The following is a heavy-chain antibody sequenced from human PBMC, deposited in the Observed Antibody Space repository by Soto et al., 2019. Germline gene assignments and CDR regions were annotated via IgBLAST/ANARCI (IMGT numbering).Heavy chain of an antibody. V-gene: IGHV4-34*01. J-gene: IGHJ6*02. CDR2: INHSGST. CDR3: ARDPRYCSSTSCYTRGYYYYGMDV. D-gene: IGHD2-2*02. CDR1: GGSFSCYY. Sequence: PSETLSLTCAVYGGSFSCYYWSWIRQPPGKGLEWIGEINHSGSTNYSPSLKSRVTISVDTSKNQFSLKLSSVTAADTAVYYCARDPRYCSSTSCYTRGYYYYGMDVWGQGTTVTVSS.